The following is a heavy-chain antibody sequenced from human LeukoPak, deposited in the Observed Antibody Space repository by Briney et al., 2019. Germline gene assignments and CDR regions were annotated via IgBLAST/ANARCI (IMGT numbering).Heavy chain of an antibody. D-gene: IGHD2-15*01. CDR1: GFTFSSYA. CDR3: AKDLPDSLLDY. Sequence: GGSLRLSCAASGFTFSSYAMHWVRQAPGKGLEWVAVISYDGSNKYYADSVKGRFTISRDNSKNTLYLQMNSLRAEDTAVYYCAKDLPDSLLDYWGQGTLVTVSS. V-gene: IGHV3-30*04. CDR2: ISYDGSNK. J-gene: IGHJ4*02.